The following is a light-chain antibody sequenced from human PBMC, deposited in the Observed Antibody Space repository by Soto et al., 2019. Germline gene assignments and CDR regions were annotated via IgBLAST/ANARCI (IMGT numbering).Light chain of an antibody. V-gene: IGKV1-5*01. CDR2: DAS. J-gene: IGKJ1*01. Sequence: DIQMTQSPSTLAASVGDRVTITCRASQSIGDWLAWYQQKPGKAPNLLIYDASRSVSGVPSRFSGGGSGTEFTLPIISLQPDDFATYYCQQYNSYSPATFGQGTKVEIK. CDR3: QQYNSYSPAT. CDR1: QSIGDW.